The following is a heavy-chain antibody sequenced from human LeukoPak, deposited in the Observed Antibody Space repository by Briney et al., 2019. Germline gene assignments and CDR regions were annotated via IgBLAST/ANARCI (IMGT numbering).Heavy chain of an antibody. V-gene: IGHV4-59*01. CDR1: GGSLSSYC. CDR3: ARGGDGYNLKYFDY. CDR2: VYYSRST. D-gene: IGHD5-24*01. Sequence: PSETLSLTCTVPGGSLSSYCRSWIRQPPGKGLAWIVYVYYSRSTNYNPSLKRRVTISIDTSKNQFSLKLSSVTAADMAVYYCARGGDGYNLKYFDYWGQGTLVTVSS. J-gene: IGHJ4*02.